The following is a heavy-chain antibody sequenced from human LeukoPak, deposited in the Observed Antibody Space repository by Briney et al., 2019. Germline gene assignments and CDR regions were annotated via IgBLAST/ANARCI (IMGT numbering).Heavy chain of an antibody. D-gene: IGHD1-26*01. Sequence: GGSLRLSCAASGFXFSNYGIGWVRQAPGKGLEWVSGISGSGGRTYYVDSVKGRFTISRDNSKNTLYLQMNSLRAEDTAVYYCAKDLAGSGSYSFDYWGQGTLVTVSS. CDR2: ISGSGGRT. CDR3: AKDLAGSGSYSFDY. J-gene: IGHJ4*02. CDR1: GFXFSNYG. V-gene: IGHV3-23*01.